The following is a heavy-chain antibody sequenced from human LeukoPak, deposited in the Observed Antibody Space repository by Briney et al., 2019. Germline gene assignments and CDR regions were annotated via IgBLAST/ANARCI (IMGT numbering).Heavy chain of an antibody. Sequence: GGSLRLSCAPSGFTFDDYAMHWVRQAPGKGLEWVSGISWNSGSIGYADSVKGRFTISRDNAKNSLYLQINSLRAEDTALYYCALLPSGSYPWVRWGQGTLVTVSS. J-gene: IGHJ4*02. V-gene: IGHV3-9*01. CDR3: ALLPSGSYPWVR. CDR1: GFTFDDYA. CDR2: ISWNSGSI. D-gene: IGHD1-26*01.